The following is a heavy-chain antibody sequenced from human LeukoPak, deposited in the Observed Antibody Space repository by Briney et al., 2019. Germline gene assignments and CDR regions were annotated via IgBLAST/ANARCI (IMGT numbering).Heavy chain of an antibody. J-gene: IGHJ4*02. V-gene: IGHV4-34*01. CDR2: INHSGST. CDR1: GGSFSGYY. D-gene: IGHD3-10*01. Sequence: SETLSLTCAVYGGSFSGYYWSWIRQPPGKGLEWIGEINHSGSTNYNPPLKSRVTISVDTSKNQFSLKLSSVTAADTAVYYCARVGGYYGSGSYYPLDYWGQGTLVTVSS. CDR3: ARVGGYYGSGSYYPLDY.